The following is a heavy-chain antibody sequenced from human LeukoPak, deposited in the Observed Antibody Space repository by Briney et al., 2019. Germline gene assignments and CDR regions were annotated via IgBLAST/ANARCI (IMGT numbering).Heavy chain of an antibody. CDR2: ISSNGGVT. J-gene: IGHJ6*02. Sequence: GGSLRLSCAASGFTFSSYAMHWVRQAPGKGLEYVSAISSNGGVTYYADPVKGRFTISRDNSKNTLYLQMSSLRPEDTAVYYCVKGQIWKSGYYYYGMDVWGQGTTVTVPS. CDR3: VKGQIWKSGYYYYGMDV. CDR1: GFTFSSYA. D-gene: IGHD5-18*01. V-gene: IGHV3-64D*06.